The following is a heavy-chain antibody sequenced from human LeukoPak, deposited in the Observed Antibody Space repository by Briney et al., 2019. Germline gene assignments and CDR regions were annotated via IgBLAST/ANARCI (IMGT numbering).Heavy chain of an antibody. CDR2: IKQDGSEK. Sequence: GGPLRLSCAASGFTFSSYWMSWVRQAPGKGLEWVANIKQDGSEKYYVDSVKGRFTISRDNAKNSLYLQMNSLRAEDTAVYYCAREYGDYVFDYWGQGTLVTVSS. CDR1: GFTFSSYW. J-gene: IGHJ4*02. CDR3: AREYGDYVFDY. V-gene: IGHV3-7*01. D-gene: IGHD4-17*01.